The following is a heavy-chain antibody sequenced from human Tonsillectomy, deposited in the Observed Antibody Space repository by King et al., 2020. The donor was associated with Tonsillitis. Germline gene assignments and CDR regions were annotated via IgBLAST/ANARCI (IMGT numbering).Heavy chain of an antibody. CDR1: GYSLTSGYY. CDR3: ARDPLQVTSVPEF. CDR2: IDHTGSA. J-gene: IGHJ4*02. D-gene: IGHD4-17*01. Sequence: VQLQESGPGLVKPSETLSLTCAVSGYSLTSGYYWGWIRQPPGKGLEWLGSIDHTGSAYYNPSLQSRVTLSVNTSKNEFSLKLISVTAADTAVYYCARDPLQVTSVPEFWGQGTLVTVSS. V-gene: IGHV4-38-2*02.